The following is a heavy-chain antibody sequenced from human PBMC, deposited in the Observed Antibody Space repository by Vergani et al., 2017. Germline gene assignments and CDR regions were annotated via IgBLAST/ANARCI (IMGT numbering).Heavy chain of an antibody. CDR2: IYHSGGA. D-gene: IGHD6-25*01. CDR1: GGSITSSSYY. J-gene: IGHJ4*02. Sequence: QLHLQESGPGLVKPSETLSLTCTVSGGSITSSSYYWGWIRQPPGKGLEWIGNIYHSGGAYYNPSLKGRVTISVDTSKNQFSLKLSSVTAADTAVYYCARVRVRGQREDYWGQGTLVTVSS. CDR3: ARVRVRGQREDY. V-gene: IGHV4-39*01.